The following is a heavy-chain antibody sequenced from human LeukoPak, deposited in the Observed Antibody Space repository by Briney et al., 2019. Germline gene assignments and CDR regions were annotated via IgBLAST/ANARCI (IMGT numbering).Heavy chain of an antibody. J-gene: IGHJ6*02. CDR3: ARTRYCSSTSCYWFIYYFYGMDV. D-gene: IGHD2-2*01. CDR2: IIPILGIA. V-gene: IGHV1-69*04. Sequence: SVKVSCKASGGTFSSYAISWVRQAPGQGLEWMGRIIPILGIANYAQKFQGRVTITADKSTSTAYMELSSLRSEDTAVYYCARTRYCSSTSCYWFIYYFYGMDVWGQGTTVTVSS. CDR1: GGTFSSYA.